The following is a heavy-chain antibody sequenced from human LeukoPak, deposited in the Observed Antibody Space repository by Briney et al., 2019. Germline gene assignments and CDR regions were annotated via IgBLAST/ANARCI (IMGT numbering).Heavy chain of an antibody. CDR1: GGSITSSIYY. Sequence: PSETLSLTCSVSGGSITSSIYYWGWIRQPPGKGLEWIGSIYYSGSTYYNASLKGRVTISLDTSKNQFSLKLSSVTAADTAVYYCARQGGGPFDYWGQGTLVTVSS. CDR2: IYYSGST. CDR3: ARQGGGPFDY. V-gene: IGHV4-39*01. D-gene: IGHD3-16*01. J-gene: IGHJ4*02.